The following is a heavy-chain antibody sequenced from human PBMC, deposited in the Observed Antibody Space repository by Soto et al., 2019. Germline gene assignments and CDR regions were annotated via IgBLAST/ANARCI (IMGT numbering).Heavy chain of an antibody. V-gene: IGHV1-69*01. CDR3: ARLQYGSGTSCAYDMDV. J-gene: IGHJ6*02. D-gene: IGHD2-15*01. Sequence: SVKVSCKASGGTFSGYAISWVRQAPGQGLEWMGGIIPIFGTANYAQRFQGRVTITADESTSTAYMELSSLRSGDTAMYYCARLQYGSGTSCAYDMDVWGQGTTVTVSS. CDR2: IIPIFGTA. CDR1: GGTFSGYA.